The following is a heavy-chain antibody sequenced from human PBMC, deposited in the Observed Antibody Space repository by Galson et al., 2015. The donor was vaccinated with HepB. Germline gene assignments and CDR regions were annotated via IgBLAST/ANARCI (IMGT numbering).Heavy chain of an antibody. J-gene: IGHJ3*02. CDR3: ARMADRSGWSDAFDI. Sequence: SVKVSCKASGGTFSSYAISWVRQAPGQGLEWMGGIIPILGIANYAQKFQGRVTITADKSKSTAHMELSSLRSEDTAVYYCARMADRSGWSDAFDIWGQGTMVTVSS. V-gene: IGHV1-69*10. CDR2: IIPILGIA. CDR1: GGTFSSYA. D-gene: IGHD6-19*01.